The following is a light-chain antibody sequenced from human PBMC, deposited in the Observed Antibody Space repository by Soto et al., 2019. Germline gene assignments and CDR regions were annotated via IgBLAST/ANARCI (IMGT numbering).Light chain of an antibody. CDR3: QHLYSYPYT. Sequence: DIQLTQSPSTLSATVGDIVTITFRASHSINTCLAWYQQKPGKAPKLLLNPTSTLENGVPSRFSGSGSGTGFTLTITSLQPDDFASYFCQHLYSYPYTFGQGTKLEIK. J-gene: IGKJ2*01. CDR1: HSINTC. V-gene: IGKV1-5*03. CDR2: PTS.